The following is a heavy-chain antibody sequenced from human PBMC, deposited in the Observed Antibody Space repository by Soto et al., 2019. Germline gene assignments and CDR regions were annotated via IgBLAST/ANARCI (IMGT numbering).Heavy chain of an antibody. V-gene: IGHV3-15*07. J-gene: IGHJ6*02. D-gene: IGHD2-15*01. CDR3: TTEDMGYYYYGMDV. CDR1: GFTFSNAW. CDR2: IKSKTDGGTT. Sequence: GGSLRLSCAATGFTFSNAWMNWVRQAPGKGLEWVGRIKSKTDGGTTDYAAPVKGRFTISRDDSKNTLYLQMNSLKTEDTAVYYCTTEDMGYYYYGMDVWGQGTTVTVSS.